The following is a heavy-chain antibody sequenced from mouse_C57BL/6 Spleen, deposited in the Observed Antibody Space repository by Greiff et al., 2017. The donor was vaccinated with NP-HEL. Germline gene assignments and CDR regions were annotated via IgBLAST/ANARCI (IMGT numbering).Heavy chain of an antibody. CDR1: GYTFTSYW. V-gene: IGHV1-52*01. Sequence: QVQLQQPGAELVRPGSSVKLSCKASGYTFTSYWMHWVKQRPIQGLEWIGNIDPSDSEPHYNQKFKDKATLTVAKSSSTAYMQRSSLTSEDSAVYYCARTNWDGSYWYFDVWGTGTTVTGSS. J-gene: IGHJ1*03. CDR2: IDPSDSEP. CDR3: ARTNWDGSYWYFDV. D-gene: IGHD4-1*01.